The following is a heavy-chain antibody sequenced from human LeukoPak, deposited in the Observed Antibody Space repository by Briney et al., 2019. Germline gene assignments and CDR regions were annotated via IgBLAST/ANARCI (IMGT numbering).Heavy chain of an antibody. Sequence: SETLSLTCTVSGGSISSYYWSWIRQPPGKGLEWIGYIYYSGSTYYNPSLKSRVTISVDRSKNQFSLKLSSVTAADTAVYYCARVGSVGYYYYYMDVWGKGTTVTVSS. CDR1: GGSISSYY. D-gene: IGHD3-10*01. J-gene: IGHJ6*03. CDR2: IYYSGST. V-gene: IGHV4-59*12. CDR3: ARVGSVGYYYYYMDV.